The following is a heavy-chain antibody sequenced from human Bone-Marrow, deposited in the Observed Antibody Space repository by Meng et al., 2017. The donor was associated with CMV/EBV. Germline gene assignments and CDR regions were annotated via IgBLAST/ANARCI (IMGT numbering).Heavy chain of an antibody. D-gene: IGHD4-17*01. CDR1: GFTISSYS. J-gene: IGHJ4*02. CDR3: ARDRLLRAVTTLFDY. CDR2: ISSSSSYI. V-gene: IGHV3-21*01. Sequence: SGFTISSYSMNWVRQAPGKGLEWVSSISSSSSYIYYADSVKGRFTISRDNAKNSLYLQMNSLRAEDTAVYYCARDRLLRAVTTLFDYWGQGTLVTVSS.